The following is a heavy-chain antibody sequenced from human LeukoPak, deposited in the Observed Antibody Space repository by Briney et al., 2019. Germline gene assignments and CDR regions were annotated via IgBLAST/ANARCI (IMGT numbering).Heavy chain of an antibody. CDR1: GYTFTSYG. Sequence: GASVKVSCKASGYTFTSYGISWVRLAPGQGLEWMGWISAYNGNTNYAQKLQGRVTMTTDTSTSTAYMELRSLRSDDTAVYYCARDSRQSGSYYLNCWFDPWGQGTLVTVSS. CDR3: ARDSRQSGSYYLNCWFDP. D-gene: IGHD1-26*01. CDR2: ISAYNGNT. J-gene: IGHJ5*02. V-gene: IGHV1-18*01.